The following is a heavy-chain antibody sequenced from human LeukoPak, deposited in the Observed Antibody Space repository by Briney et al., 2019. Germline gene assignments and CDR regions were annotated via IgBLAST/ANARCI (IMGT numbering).Heavy chain of an antibody. Sequence: GGSLSLSCAASGFTFSSYGMYWVCQAPGQGLEWVAFIRYDGSNKYYADSVKCRFTISRDNSKNTLYLQMNSLRAEDTAVYYCAKDPRDFDYWGQGTLVTVSS. V-gene: IGHV3-30*02. CDR3: AKDPRDFDY. J-gene: IGHJ4*02. CDR2: IRYDGSNK. CDR1: GFTFSSYG.